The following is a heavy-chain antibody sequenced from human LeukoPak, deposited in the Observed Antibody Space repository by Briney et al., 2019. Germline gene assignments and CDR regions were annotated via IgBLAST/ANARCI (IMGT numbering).Heavy chain of an antibody. V-gene: IGHV3-74*01. Sequence: GGCLSLSCAASGFTFRIYWMTWVRHAPGKGLMWVSRINTDGRSTNYADSVRGRLTISRDNAKNTLYLQMNRLRAEDTAVYYCARGRGWVDYWGQGTLVTVSS. CDR1: GFTFRIYW. J-gene: IGHJ4*02. D-gene: IGHD6-19*01. CDR2: INTDGRST. CDR3: ARGRGWVDY.